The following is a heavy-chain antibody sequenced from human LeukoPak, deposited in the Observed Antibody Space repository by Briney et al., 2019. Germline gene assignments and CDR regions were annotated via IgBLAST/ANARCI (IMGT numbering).Heavy chain of an antibody. Sequence: GGSLRLSCAASGFTFSSYGTHWVRQAPGKGLEWVAFIRYDGSNKYYADSVKGRFTISRDNSKNTLYLQMNSLRAEDTAVYYCASNPAGPTVASGDYWGQGTLVTVSS. CDR1: GFTFSSYG. V-gene: IGHV3-30*02. CDR3: ASNPAGPTVASGDY. D-gene: IGHD4-23*01. CDR2: IRYDGSNK. J-gene: IGHJ4*02.